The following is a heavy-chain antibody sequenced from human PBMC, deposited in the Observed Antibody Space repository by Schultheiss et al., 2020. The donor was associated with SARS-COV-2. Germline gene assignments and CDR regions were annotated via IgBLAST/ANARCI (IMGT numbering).Heavy chain of an antibody. V-gene: IGHV3-21*01. D-gene: IGHD3-22*01. J-gene: IGHJ3*02. CDR2: ISSSSSYI. CDR3: ARDQPGHYYDSSGPSAFDI. Sequence: GGSLRLSCAASGFTFSSYWMNWVRQAPGKGLEWVSSISSSSSYIYYADSVKGRFTISRDNAKNSLYLQMNSLRAEDTAVYYCARDQPGHYYDSSGPSAFDIWGQGTMVTVSS. CDR1: GFTFSSYW.